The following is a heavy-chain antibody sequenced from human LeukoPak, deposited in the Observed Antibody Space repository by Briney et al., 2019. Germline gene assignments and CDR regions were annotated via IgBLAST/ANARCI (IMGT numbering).Heavy chain of an antibody. V-gene: IGHV3-23*01. CDR1: GFTLSSYA. J-gene: IGHJ4*02. CDR2: ISGSAGST. D-gene: IGHD5-12*01. CDR3: AKGKSGYSGHTIFSY. Sequence: GGSLRLSCAASGFTLSSYAMSWVRQAPGKGLEWVSAISGSAGSTYYADSVKGRFTISRDNSKNTLSLQMNSLRVEDTAVYYCAKGKSGYSGHTIFSYWGQGTLVTVSS.